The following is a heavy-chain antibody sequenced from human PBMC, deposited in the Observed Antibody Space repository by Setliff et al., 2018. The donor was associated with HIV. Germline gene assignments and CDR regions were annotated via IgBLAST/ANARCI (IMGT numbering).Heavy chain of an antibody. J-gene: IGHJ1*01. Sequence: SVKVACKASRGTFTSYAFSWVRQAPGQGLEWMGGIIAILGIPSYAQKFQGRVTITADKSTNTAYMELKSLRSADTALYYCATGPPYCSGGSFYPSLHHWGQGTLVTVSS. CDR2: IIAILGIP. D-gene: IGHD2-15*01. CDR3: ATGPPYCSGGSFYPSLHH. V-gene: IGHV1-69*10. CDR1: RGTFTSYA.